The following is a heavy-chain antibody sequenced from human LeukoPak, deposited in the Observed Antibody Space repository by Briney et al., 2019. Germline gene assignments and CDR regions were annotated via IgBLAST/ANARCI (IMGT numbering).Heavy chain of an antibody. D-gene: IGHD6-19*01. CDR1: GFTFSSYG. CDR2: IWYDGSNK. V-gene: IGHV3-33*01. Sequence: GGSLRLSCAASGFTFSSYGMHWVRQAPGKGLEWVAVIWYDGSNKYYADSVKGRFTISRDNSKNTLYLQMNSLRAEDTAVYYCARDLSIAVAGNYYYYGMDAWGQGTTVTVSS. CDR3: ARDLSIAVAGNYYYYGMDA. J-gene: IGHJ6*02.